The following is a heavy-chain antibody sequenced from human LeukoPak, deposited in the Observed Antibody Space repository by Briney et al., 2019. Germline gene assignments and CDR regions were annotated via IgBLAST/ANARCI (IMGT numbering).Heavy chain of an antibody. D-gene: IGHD3-22*01. CDR2: IYHSGST. CDR1: GYSISSGYY. CDR3: ARDVVYYYDSSGYYYYYYYMDV. J-gene: IGHJ6*03. V-gene: IGHV4-38-2*02. Sequence: SETLSLTCTVSGYSISSGYYWGWIRQPPGKGLGWIGSIYHSGSTYYNPSLKSRVTISVDTSKNQFSLKLSSVTAADTAVYYCARDVVYYYDSSGYYYYYYYMDVWGKGTTVTVSS.